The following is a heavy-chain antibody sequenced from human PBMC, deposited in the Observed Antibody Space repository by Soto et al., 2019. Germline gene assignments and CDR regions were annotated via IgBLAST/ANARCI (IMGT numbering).Heavy chain of an antibody. CDR2: ISYDGSNK. CDR3: AKEGTTPDFWSGYVHPDNWFDP. V-gene: IGHV3-30*18. Sequence: QVQLVESGGGVVQPGRSLRLSCAASGFTFSSYGMHWVRQAPGKGLEWVAVISYDGSNKYYADSVKGRFTISRDNSKNTLYLQMNSLRAEDTDVYYCAKEGTTPDFWSGYVHPDNWFDPWGQGTLFTVSS. D-gene: IGHD3-3*01. CDR1: GFTFSSYG. J-gene: IGHJ5*02.